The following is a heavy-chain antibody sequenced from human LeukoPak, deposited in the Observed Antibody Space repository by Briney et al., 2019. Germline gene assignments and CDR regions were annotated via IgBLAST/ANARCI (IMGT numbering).Heavy chain of an antibody. D-gene: IGHD3-22*01. J-gene: IGHJ3*02. V-gene: IGHV3-9*01. CDR3: AKGKDDSSGYYFDAFDI. Sequence: PGRSLRLSCAASGFTFADYAMHWVRQAPGEGLEWVSGISWNSGSIGYADSVKGRFTISRDNAKNSLYLQMNSLRAEDTALYYCAKGKDDSSGYYFDAFDIWGQGTMVTVSS. CDR2: ISWNSGSI. CDR1: GFTFADYA.